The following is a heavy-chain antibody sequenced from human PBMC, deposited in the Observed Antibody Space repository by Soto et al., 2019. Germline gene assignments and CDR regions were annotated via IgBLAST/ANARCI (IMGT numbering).Heavy chain of an antibody. CDR1: GFTFSSYA. CDR3: AKDTQWFGESAQDY. J-gene: IGHJ4*02. D-gene: IGHD3-10*01. CDR2: ISGSGGST. V-gene: IGHV3-23*01. Sequence: PGGSLRLSCAASGFTFSSYAMSWVRQAPGKGLEWVSAISGSGGSTYYADSVKGRFTISRDNSKNTLYLQMNSLRAEDTAVYYCAKDTQWFGESAQDYWGQGTLVTVSS.